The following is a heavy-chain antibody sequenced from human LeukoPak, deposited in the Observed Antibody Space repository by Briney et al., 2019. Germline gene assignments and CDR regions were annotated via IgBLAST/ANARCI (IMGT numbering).Heavy chain of an antibody. V-gene: IGHV3-23*01. CDR1: GLTFSSYA. Sequence: PGGSLRLSCAASGLTFSSYAMSWVRQAPGKGLEWVSAISGSGGHTYYADSVTGRFTLSRDNSKNTLFLQMNSLRDEDTAVYYCVKPQLLRYYFDYWGQGTLVTVSS. D-gene: IGHD2-2*01. CDR2: ISGSGGHT. CDR3: VKPQLLRYYFDY. J-gene: IGHJ4*02.